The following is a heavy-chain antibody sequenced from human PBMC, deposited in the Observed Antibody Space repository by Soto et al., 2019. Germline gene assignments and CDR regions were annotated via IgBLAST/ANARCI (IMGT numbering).Heavy chain of an antibody. Sequence: GGAVRRSCADSGFTFSSNAMSWVRQAPGKGLEWVSAISGSGGSTYYADSVKGRFTISRDNSKNTLYLQMNSLRAEETAVYYCVKDSEWFIEYNWFDPCGKGTLVPVSS. V-gene: IGHV3-23*01. J-gene: IGHJ5*02. CDR3: VKDSEWFIEYNWFDP. CDR2: ISGSGGST. D-gene: IGHD3-3*01. CDR1: GFTFSSNA.